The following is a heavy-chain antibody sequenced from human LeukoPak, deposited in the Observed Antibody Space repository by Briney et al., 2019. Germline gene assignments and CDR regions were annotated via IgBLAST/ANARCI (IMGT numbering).Heavy chain of an antibody. J-gene: IGHJ5*02. CDR2: MNPNSGNT. V-gene: IGHV1-8*01. CDR1: GYTFTSYD. D-gene: IGHD4-17*01. Sequence: ASVKVSCKASGYTFTSYDINWVRQATGQGLEWMGWMNPNSGNTGYAQKFQGRITMTRNTSISTAYMELSSLRSKDTAVYYCARGDYGDHGRSGWFDPWGQGTLVTVSS. CDR3: ARGDYGDHGRSGWFDP.